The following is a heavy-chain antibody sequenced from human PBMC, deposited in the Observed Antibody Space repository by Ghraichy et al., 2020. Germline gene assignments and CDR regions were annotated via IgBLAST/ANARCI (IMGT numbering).Heavy chain of an antibody. V-gene: IGHV3-21*01. J-gene: IGHJ6*02. CDR2: ISSSSSYI. CDR3: ARDGAVVGTYYYYYGMDV. CDR1: GFTFSSYS. D-gene: IGHD2-2*01. Sequence: GGSLRLACAASGFTFSSYSMNWVRQAPGKGLEWVSSISSSSSYIYYADSVKGRFTISRDNAKNSLYLQMNSLRAEDTAVYYCARDGAVVGTYYYYYGMDVWGQGTTVTVSS.